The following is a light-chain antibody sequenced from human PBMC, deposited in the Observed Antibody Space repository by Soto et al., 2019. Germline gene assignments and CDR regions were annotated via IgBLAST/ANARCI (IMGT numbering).Light chain of an antibody. J-gene: IGLJ1*01. CDR2: EVS. CDR1: SSDVGFYNY. CDR3: SSYTSSTTLGV. Sequence: QSVLTQPASVSGSPGQSITISCTGTSSDVGFYNYVSWYQQHPGKAPKLMIYEVSYRPSGVSNRFSGSKSGNTASLTISGLQAEDEADYYCSSYTSSTTLGVFGTGNKLTVL. V-gene: IGLV2-14*01.